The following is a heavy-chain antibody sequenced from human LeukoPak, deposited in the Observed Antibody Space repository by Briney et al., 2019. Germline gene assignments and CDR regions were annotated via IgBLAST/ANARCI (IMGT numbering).Heavy chain of an antibody. CDR3: AKGLVPAAKMDYYYGMDV. D-gene: IGHD2-2*01. V-gene: IGHV3-30*18. Sequence: GRSLRLSWAASGFTFSSYGMHWVRQAPGKGLEWEAVISSDGSNKYYADSVKGRFTISRDNSKNTLYLQMNSLRAEDTAVYYCAKGLVPAAKMDYYYGMDVWGKGTTVTVSS. CDR2: ISSDGSNK. CDR1: GFTFSSYG. J-gene: IGHJ6*04.